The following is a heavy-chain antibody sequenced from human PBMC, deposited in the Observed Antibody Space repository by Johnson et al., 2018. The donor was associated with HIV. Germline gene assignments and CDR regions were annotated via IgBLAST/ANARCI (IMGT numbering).Heavy chain of an antibody. D-gene: IGHD6-19*01. CDR3: ARDLSRYIAVATFDAFDI. J-gene: IGHJ3*02. CDR2: IWYDGSNK. CDR1: GFTFSSYG. Sequence: QVQLVESGGGVVQPGRSLRLSCAASGFTFSSYGMHWVRQAPGKGLEWVAVIWYDGSNKYYADSVKGRFTISRDNSKNSLSLQMNSLRAEDTAVYYCARDLSRYIAVATFDAFDIWGQGTMVTVSS. V-gene: IGHV3-33*01.